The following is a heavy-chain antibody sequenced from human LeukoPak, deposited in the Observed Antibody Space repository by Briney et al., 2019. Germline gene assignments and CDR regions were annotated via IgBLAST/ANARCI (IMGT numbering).Heavy chain of an antibody. CDR1: GGSISSYY. V-gene: IGHV4-59*12. CDR2: IYYSGST. Sequence: SETLSLTCTVSGGSISSYYWSWIRQPPGKGLEWIGYIYYSGSTNYNPSLKSRVTISVDTSKNQFSLKLSSVTAADTAVYYCASVGARRGIVVVPAALRYWGQGTLVTVSS. CDR3: ASVGARRGIVVVPAALRY. D-gene: IGHD2-2*02. J-gene: IGHJ4*02.